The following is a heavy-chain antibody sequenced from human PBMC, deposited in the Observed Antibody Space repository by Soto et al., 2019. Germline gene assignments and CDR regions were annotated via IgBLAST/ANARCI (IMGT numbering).Heavy chain of an antibody. D-gene: IGHD4-17*01. CDR1: GFTFSSYA. CDR2: ISSNGGST. J-gene: IGHJ1*01. Sequence: EVQLVESGGGLVQPGGSLRLSCAASGFTFSSYAMHWVRQAPGKGLEYVSAISSNGGSTYYANSVKGRFTISRDNSKNTLYLHMGSLRAEDMAVYYCARGPIYGGNSFQHWGQGTLVTVSS. V-gene: IGHV3-64*01. CDR3: ARGPIYGGNSFQH.